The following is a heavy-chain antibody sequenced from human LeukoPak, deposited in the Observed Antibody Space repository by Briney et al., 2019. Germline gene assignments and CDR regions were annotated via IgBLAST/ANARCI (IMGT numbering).Heavy chain of an antibody. V-gene: IGHV1-18*01. CDR3: ARDGRRVATSIQNWFDP. J-gene: IGHJ5*02. D-gene: IGHD1-1*01. CDR1: GYTFTSYG. CDR2: ISAYNGNT. Sequence: ASVKVSCKASGYTFTSYGISWVRQAPGQGLEWMGWISAYNGNTNYAQKLQGRVTMTTDTSTSTAYVELRSLRSDDTAVYYCARDGRRVATSIQNWFDPWGQGTLVTVSS.